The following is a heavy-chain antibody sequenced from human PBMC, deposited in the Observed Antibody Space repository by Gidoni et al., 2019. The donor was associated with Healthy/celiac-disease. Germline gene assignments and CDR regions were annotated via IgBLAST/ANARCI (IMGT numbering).Heavy chain of an antibody. CDR1: GFTFSNAW. J-gene: IGHJ4*02. CDR3: TIGQDFDWLSQFDY. V-gene: IGHV3-15*01. Sequence: EVQLVESGGGLVKPGGSIRLSCAASGFTFSNAWMSWVRQAPGKGLEWVGRIKSKTDGGTTDYAAPVKGRFTISRDDSKNTLYLQMNSLKTEDTAVYYCTIGQDFDWLSQFDYWGQGTLVTVSS. CDR2: IKSKTDGGTT. D-gene: IGHD3-9*01.